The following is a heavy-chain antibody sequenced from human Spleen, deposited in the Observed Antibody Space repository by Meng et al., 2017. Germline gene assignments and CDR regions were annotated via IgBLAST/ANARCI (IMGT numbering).Heavy chain of an antibody. CDR1: GGSFSGYD. V-gene: IGHV4-34*01. CDR3: VEGSGWYNY. Sequence: QMQLQQWGAGLWKPSETLSLTCAVYGGSFSGYDWTWVRQPPGKGLEWIGEINHSGSSNYNPSLKSRVTISVDTAKNQLSLKLSSVTAADTAVYYCVEGSGWYNYWGQGTRVTVYS. CDR2: INHSGSS. D-gene: IGHD6-19*01. J-gene: IGHJ4*02.